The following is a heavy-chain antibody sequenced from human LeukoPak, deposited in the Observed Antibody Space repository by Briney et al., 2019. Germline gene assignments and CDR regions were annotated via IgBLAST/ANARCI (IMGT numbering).Heavy chain of an antibody. CDR2: IWYDGSND. CDR1: GFTFSNYA. J-gene: IGHJ3*02. Sequence: GGSLRLSCAASGFTFSNYAIHWVRQAPGKGLEWVAVIWYDGSNDYYANSVKGRFTISRDNSKNTLYLQMNSLRAEDTAVYYCAREADCSGGNCYRGAFDIWGQGTMITVSS. D-gene: IGHD2-15*01. CDR3: AREADCSGGNCYRGAFDI. V-gene: IGHV3-33*01.